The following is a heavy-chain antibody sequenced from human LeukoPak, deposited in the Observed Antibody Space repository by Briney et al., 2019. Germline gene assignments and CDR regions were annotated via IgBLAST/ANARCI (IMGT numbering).Heavy chain of an antibody. CDR1: GGSISRSTYY. V-gene: IGHV4-39*01. Sequence: SETLSLTCTVSGGSISRSTYYWGWIRQPPGKGLEWIGSIYYSGSTHYNPSLKSRVTISVDTSKNQFPLNLSSETAADTAVFYCARTKGSGPGGHFDYWGQGTLVTVSS. D-gene: IGHD1-26*01. CDR2: IYYSGST. CDR3: ARTKGSGPGGHFDY. J-gene: IGHJ4*02.